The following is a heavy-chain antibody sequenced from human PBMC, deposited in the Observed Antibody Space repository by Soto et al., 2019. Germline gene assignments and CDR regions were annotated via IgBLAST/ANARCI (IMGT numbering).Heavy chain of an antibody. CDR3: SSEHDALDV. Sequence: QVQLVESGGGVVQPGRSLRLSCAASGFPFSSYAIHWVRQAPGKGLEWVAATSHDGGIKHYADSVKGRFTVSRDNSKKTLYFQMNSLRDEDTAMYHCSSEHDALDVWGQGTTVTVAS. V-gene: IGHV3-30*14. CDR2: TSHDGGIK. J-gene: IGHJ6*02. CDR1: GFPFSSYA.